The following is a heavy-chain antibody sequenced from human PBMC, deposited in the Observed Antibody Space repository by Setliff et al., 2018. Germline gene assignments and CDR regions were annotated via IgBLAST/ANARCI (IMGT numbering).Heavy chain of an antibody. CDR2: ISADNGNT. D-gene: IGHD3-22*01. Sequence: ASVKVSCKASGYTFTTYGISWVRQAPGQGLEWMGWISADNGNTNYAQNLQGRVTMTTDTSTSTAYMELRSLRSDDTAVYICAYDSSGYYPGYWGQGTLVTVSS. V-gene: IGHV1-18*01. J-gene: IGHJ4*02. CDR1: GYTFTTYG. CDR3: AYDSSGYYPGY.